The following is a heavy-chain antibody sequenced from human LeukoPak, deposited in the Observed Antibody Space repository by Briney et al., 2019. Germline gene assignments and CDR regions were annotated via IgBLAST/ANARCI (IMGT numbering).Heavy chain of an antibody. J-gene: IGHJ4*02. CDR3: AKDRRYYYDSSGYYGEFDY. Sequence: PGRSLRLSCAASGFTFSSYAMSWVRQAPGKGLEWVSAISGSGGSTYYADSVKGRFTISRDDSKNTLYLQMNSLRAEDTAVYYCAKDRRYYYDSSGYYGEFDYWGQGTLVTVSS. CDR1: GFTFSSYA. CDR2: ISGSGGST. D-gene: IGHD3-22*01. V-gene: IGHV3-23*01.